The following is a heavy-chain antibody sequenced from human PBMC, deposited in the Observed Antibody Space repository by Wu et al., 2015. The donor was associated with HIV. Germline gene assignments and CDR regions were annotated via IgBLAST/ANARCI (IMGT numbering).Heavy chain of an antibody. J-gene: IGHJ4*02. CDR3: ARSPSMTTVVMPFDY. CDR1: GGTFSRSG. Sequence: QVQLVQSGAEVRKPGSSVKVSCKASGGTFSRSGFSWVRQVPGQGFEWMGRIIPIHGAANYAQKFEGRVTITADESTSTAYMDLSSLTSEDTAVYYCARSPSMTTVVMPFDYWGQGTLVTVTS. CDR2: IIPIHGAA. D-gene: IGHD4-23*01. V-gene: IGHV1-69*11.